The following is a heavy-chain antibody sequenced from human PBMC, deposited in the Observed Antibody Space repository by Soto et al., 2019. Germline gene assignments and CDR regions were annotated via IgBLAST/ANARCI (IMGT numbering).Heavy chain of an antibody. CDR1: GFTFSSYS. CDR3: ARDFDEVVIRGYYYYYYMDV. V-gene: IGHV3-48*01. CDR2: ISSSSSTI. J-gene: IGHJ6*03. D-gene: IGHD3-22*01. Sequence: EVQLVESGGGLVQPGGSLRLSCAASGFTFSSYSMNWVRQAPGKGLEWVSYISSSSSTIYYADSVKGRFTISRDNAKNSLYLQMNSLRAEDTAVYYCARDFDEVVIRGYYYYYYMDVWGKGTTVTVSS.